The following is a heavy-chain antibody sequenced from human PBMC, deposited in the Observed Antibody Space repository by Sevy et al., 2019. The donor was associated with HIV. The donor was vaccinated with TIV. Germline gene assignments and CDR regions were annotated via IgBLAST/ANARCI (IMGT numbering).Heavy chain of an antibody. J-gene: IGHJ4*02. Sequence: GGYLRLSCAASGFTVSSDWMHCVRQEPGKGLMWVSSINSDGYITNYADSVKGRFTISRDNAKNTLNLQMNSLRAEDTAVFYCSRRTSGVHRYWGQGTLVPVSS. CDR3: SRRTSGVHRY. CDR1: GFTVSSDW. CDR2: INSDGYIT. D-gene: IGHD6-19*01. V-gene: IGHV3-74*01.